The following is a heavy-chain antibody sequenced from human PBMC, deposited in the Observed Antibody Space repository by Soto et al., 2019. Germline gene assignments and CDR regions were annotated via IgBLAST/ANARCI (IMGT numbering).Heavy chain of an antibody. CDR1: GFTFSSYA. Sequence: EVQLLESGGGLVQPGGSLRLSCAASGFTFSSYAMIWVRQAPGKGLEWVSGVGGSGEYTYYADSVKGRFTISRDNSKNTVYLQISSLRAEDTAVYYCAKVLTCYYYYFEYWGQGTLLTVSS. V-gene: IGHV3-23*01. J-gene: IGHJ4*02. D-gene: IGHD3-9*01. CDR3: AKVLTCYYYYFEY. CDR2: VGGSGEYT.